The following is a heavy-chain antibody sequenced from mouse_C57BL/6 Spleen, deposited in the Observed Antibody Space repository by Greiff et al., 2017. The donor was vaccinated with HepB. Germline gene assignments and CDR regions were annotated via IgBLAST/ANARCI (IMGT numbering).Heavy chain of an antibody. D-gene: IGHD1-1*01. Sequence: QVQLKQSGTELVKPGASVKLSCKASGYTFTSYWMHWVKQRPGQGLEWIGNINPSNGGTNYNEKFKSKATLTVDKSSSTAYMQLSSLTSEDSAVYYCARGDGSSYKEVDYWGQGTTLTVSS. CDR3: ARGDGSSYKEVDY. V-gene: IGHV1-53*01. J-gene: IGHJ2*01. CDR1: GYTFTSYW. CDR2: INPSNGGT.